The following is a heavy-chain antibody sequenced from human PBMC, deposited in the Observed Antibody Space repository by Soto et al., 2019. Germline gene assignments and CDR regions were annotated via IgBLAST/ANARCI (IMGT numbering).Heavy chain of an antibody. CDR1: GGSIYNYY. D-gene: IGHD2-21*01. CDR3: ARHAYGRADFDS. V-gene: IGHV4-59*08. J-gene: IGHJ4*02. Sequence: QVQLQESGPGLVKPSETLSLTCIVSGGSIYNYYWSWIRQVPGKGLEWIGEIHYGGSTKYNPSLKSRVTISVDTSKNQFSLKLSSVSATDTALYYGARHAYGRADFDSWGQGALVTVSS. CDR2: IHYGGST.